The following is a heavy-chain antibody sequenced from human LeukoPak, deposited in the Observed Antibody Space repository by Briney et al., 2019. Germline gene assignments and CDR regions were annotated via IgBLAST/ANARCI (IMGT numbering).Heavy chain of an antibody. J-gene: IGHJ2*01. V-gene: IGHV4-59*08. CDR2: IYYSGST. D-gene: IGHD3-3*01. CDR1: GGSISSYY. Sequence: LETLSLTCTVSGGSISSYYWSWIRQPPGKGLEWIGYIYYSGSTNYNPSLKSRVTISVDTSKNQFSLKLSSVTAADTAVYYCARNVLRFLEWLSPPEYFDLWGRGTLVTVSS. CDR3: ARNVLRFLEWLSPPEYFDL.